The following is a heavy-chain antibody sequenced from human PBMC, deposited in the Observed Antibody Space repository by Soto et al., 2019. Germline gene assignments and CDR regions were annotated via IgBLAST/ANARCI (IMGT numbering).Heavy chain of an antibody. CDR1: GCSISRGGFS. CDR2: IYHSGST. J-gene: IGHJ6*02. CDR3: ARTLQDYGMDV. Sequence: SETLSLTCAVSGCSISRGGFSLGWIRQPPGKGLEWIGYIYHSGSTYYNPSLKSRVTISVDTSKNQFSLKLSSVTAVDTAVYYCARTLQDYGMDVWGQGTTVTVS. V-gene: IGHV4-30-2*01.